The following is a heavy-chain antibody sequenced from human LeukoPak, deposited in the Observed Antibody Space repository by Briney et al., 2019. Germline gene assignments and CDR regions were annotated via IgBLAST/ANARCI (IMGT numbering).Heavy chain of an antibody. D-gene: IGHD3-10*01. V-gene: IGHV3-30*02. Sequence: GGSLRLSCAASGFSFSTYGMHWVRQAPGKGLEWLAFIQSDGRNKYYADSVKGRFTISRDNSKNTLFLQMSSLRAEDTAVYYCAKDKSMVRELDYWGQGNLVTVSS. CDR1: GFSFSTYG. CDR3: AKDKSMVRELDY. J-gene: IGHJ4*02. CDR2: IQSDGRNK.